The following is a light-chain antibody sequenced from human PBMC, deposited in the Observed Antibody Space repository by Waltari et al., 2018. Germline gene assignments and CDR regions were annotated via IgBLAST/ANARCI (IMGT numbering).Light chain of an antibody. Sequence: EIVLTRSPATLSLSPGERATLSCRASQSVSSSLGWYQQKPGQAPRRLIYDASNRATGIPARFSGSGSGTDFTLTISSLEPEDFAGYYCQQRSNWPTFGGGTKVEIK. CDR2: DAS. J-gene: IGKJ4*01. V-gene: IGKV3-11*01. CDR1: QSVSSS. CDR3: QQRSNWPT.